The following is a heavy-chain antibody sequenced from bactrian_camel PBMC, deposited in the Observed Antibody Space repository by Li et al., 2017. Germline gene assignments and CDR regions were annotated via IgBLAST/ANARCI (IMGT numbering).Heavy chain of an antibody. Sequence: HVQLVESGGGSVQAGGSLRLSCDMSTTSYAIICMGWFRQAPGKKREGVATLGSRDSTGSYTDSVKGRFTISLDKAKKTVYLNMNSLKPEDTAMYYCAARPNGAYCSEAVEHGGVPFAYWGQGTQVTVS. CDR3: AARPNGAYCSEAVEHGGVPFAY. CDR1: TTSYAIIC. CDR2: LGSRDSTG. J-gene: IGHJ4*01. D-gene: IGHD3*01. V-gene: IGHV3-3*01.